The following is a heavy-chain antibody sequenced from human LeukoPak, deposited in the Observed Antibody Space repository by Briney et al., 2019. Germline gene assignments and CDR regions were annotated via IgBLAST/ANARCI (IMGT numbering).Heavy chain of an antibody. J-gene: IGHJ6*02. V-gene: IGHV3-30*18. CDR2: ISYDGSNK. CDR1: GFTFSSYG. Sequence: PGGSLRLSCGASGFTFSSYGMHWVRQAPGKGLEWVAVISYDGSNKYYADSVKGRFTISRDNSKNTLYLQMNSLRAEDTAVYYCAKDGQQLVPDPYYCGMDVWGQGTTVTVSS. D-gene: IGHD6-13*01. CDR3: AKDGQQLVPDPYYCGMDV.